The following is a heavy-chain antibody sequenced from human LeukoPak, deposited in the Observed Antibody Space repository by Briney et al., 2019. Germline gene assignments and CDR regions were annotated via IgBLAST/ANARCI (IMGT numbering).Heavy chain of an antibody. CDR2: VNLQGST. CDR3: AREGGPYRPLDY. CDR1: GGSITNTNY. J-gene: IGHJ4*02. Sequence: SETLSLTCGVSGGSITNTNYWTWVRQPPGKGLEWIGEVNLQGSTNYNPSLMGRVAISVDTSENHISLQLTSVTAAGTAVYYYAREGGPYRPLDYSGQGTLVTVSS. V-gene: IGHV4-4*02.